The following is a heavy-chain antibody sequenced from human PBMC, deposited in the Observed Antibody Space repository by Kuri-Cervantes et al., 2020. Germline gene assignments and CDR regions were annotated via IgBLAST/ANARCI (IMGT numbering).Heavy chain of an antibody. CDR1: GFSLSASGVG. Sequence: SGVTLAKPTHTHTLTSNFSGFSLSASGVGVGWIRQPPGKALEWLALLYWDDDRRNSPSLKSRLTVTKVTSKNQVVLTMRNMGPVDTATYYCAAQGLLPDYSLAPDHWGQGTLVTVSS. CDR2: LYWDDDR. CDR3: AAQGLLPDYSLAPDH. J-gene: IGHJ4*02. V-gene: IGHV2-5*02. D-gene: IGHD2/OR15-2a*01.